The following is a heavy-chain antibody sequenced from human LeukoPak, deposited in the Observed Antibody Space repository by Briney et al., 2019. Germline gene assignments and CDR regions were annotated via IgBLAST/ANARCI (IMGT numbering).Heavy chain of an antibody. D-gene: IGHD3-3*01. V-gene: IGHV1-2*04. J-gene: IGHJ4*02. CDR3: ATLNYDFWSGYFDY. Sequence: ASVKVSCKASGYTFTGYYMHWVRQAPGQGLEWMGWINPNSGGTNYAQKFQGWVTMTRDTSISTAYMELSRLRSDDTAVYYCATLNYDFWSGYFDYWGQGTLVTVSS. CDR2: INPNSGGT. CDR1: GYTFTGYY.